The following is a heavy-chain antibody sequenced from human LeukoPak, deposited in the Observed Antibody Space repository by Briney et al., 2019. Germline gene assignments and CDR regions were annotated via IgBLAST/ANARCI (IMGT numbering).Heavy chain of an antibody. Sequence: AGGSLRLSCAASGFTFSSYAMSWVRQAPGKGLEWVSAISGSGGSTYYADSVKGRFTISRDNSKNTLYLQMNSLRAEDTAVYYCAKAILGEVSYFYFLGQGTLVTGSS. CDR2: ISGSGGST. D-gene: IGHD3-16*01. J-gene: IGHJ4*02. CDR3: AKAILGEVSYFYF. CDR1: GFTFSSYA. V-gene: IGHV3-23*01.